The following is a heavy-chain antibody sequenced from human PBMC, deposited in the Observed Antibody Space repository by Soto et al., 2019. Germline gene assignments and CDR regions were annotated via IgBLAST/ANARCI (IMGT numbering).Heavy chain of an antibody. V-gene: IGHV4-39*07. J-gene: IGHJ5*02. D-gene: IGHD3-10*01. CDR2: IYYSGST. Sequence: TSETLSLTCIVSGGSISSSSYYWGWIRQPPGKGLEWIGSIYYSGSTYYNPSLKSRVTISVDTSKNQFSLKLSSVTAADTAVYYCARDPGSGSYYGWFDPWGQGTLVTVS. CDR1: GGSISSSSYY. CDR3: ARDPGSGSYYGWFDP.